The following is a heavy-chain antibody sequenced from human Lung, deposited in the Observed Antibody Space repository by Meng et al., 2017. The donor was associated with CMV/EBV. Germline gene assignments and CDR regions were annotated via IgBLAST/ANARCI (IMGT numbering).Heavy chain of an antibody. CDR1: YTFTGYY. D-gene: IGHD3-22*01. J-gene: IGHJ4*02. CDR3: ARFNAIFYDSSGYYYDH. Sequence: YTFTGYYMHWVRQAPGQGLEWMGWINANSGATNYAQKFQGRVTMTRDTSITTAYMELSRLRSDDTALYYCARFNAIFYDSSGYYYDHWGQGTLVTVSS. V-gene: IGHV1-2*02. CDR2: INANSGAT.